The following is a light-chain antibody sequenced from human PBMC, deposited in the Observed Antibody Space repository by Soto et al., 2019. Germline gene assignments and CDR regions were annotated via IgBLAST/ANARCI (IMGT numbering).Light chain of an antibody. CDR3: QPYNSYSRT. CDR2: KAS. J-gene: IGKJ1*01. V-gene: IGKV1-5*03. Sequence: DIQMTQSPSTLSASVGDRVTITCRASQSIDSWLAWYQHKPGKAPKLLIFKASTLETGVPSRFSGSGSETEFTPTISSLQPDDSATYYCQPYNSYSRTFGQGTKVDIK. CDR1: QSIDSW.